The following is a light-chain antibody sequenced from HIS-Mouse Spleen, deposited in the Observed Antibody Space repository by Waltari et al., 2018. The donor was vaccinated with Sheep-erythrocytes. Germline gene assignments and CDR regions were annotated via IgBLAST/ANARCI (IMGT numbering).Light chain of an antibody. Sequence: DIVMTQSPDSLAVSLGERATINSKSSQSVLYSSNNKNYLAWYQQKPGQPPKLLIYWASTRESGVPDRLSGSGSGTDFTLTISSLQAEDVAVYYCQQYYSTLLTFGGGTKVEIK. V-gene: IGKV4-1*01. CDR3: QQYYSTLLT. CDR1: QSVLYSSNNKNY. CDR2: WAS. J-gene: IGKJ4*01.